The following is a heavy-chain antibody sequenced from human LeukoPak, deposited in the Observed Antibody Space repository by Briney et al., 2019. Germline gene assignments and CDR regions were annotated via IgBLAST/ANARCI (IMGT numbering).Heavy chain of an antibody. D-gene: IGHD2-2*01. CDR1: GFTFSSYG. CDR2: ISYDGGNK. CDR3: AKDVPAAYFDY. Sequence: GGSLRLSCAASGFTFSSYGMHWVRQAPGKGLEWVAVISYDGGNKYYADSVKGRFTISRDNSKTTLYLQMNSLRPEDTAVYYCAKDVPAAYFDYWGQGTLVTVSS. J-gene: IGHJ4*02. V-gene: IGHV3-30*18.